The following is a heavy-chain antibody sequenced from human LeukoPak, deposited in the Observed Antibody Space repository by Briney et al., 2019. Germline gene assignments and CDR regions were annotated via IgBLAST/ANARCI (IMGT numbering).Heavy chain of an antibody. CDR1: GGSISSGGYY. CDR2: IYYSGST. D-gene: IGHD3-10*01. J-gene: IGHJ4*02. CDR3: ARYGRYNFDY. Sequence: SETLSLTCTVSGGSISSGGYYWSWIRQHPGKGLEWSGYIYYSGSTYYNPSLKSRVTISVDTSKNQFSLKLSSVTAADTAVYYCARYGRYNFDYWGQGTLVTVSS. V-gene: IGHV4-31*03.